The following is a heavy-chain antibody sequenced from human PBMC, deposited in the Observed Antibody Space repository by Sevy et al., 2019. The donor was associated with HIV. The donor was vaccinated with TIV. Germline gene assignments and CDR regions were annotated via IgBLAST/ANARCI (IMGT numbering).Heavy chain of an antibody. Sequence: SETLSLTCAVHGGSFSGYYWSWIRESPGKGLEWIGEINDSGITNYNPSLKSRVTISVDTSKKEFSLRLSSVTAADTAVYYCARSPPVVVVPGAPSWFDPGGQGTLVTVSS. CDR2: INDSGIT. V-gene: IGHV4-34*01. J-gene: IGHJ5*02. D-gene: IGHD2-2*01. CDR3: ARSPPVVVVPGAPSWFDP. CDR1: GGSFSGYY.